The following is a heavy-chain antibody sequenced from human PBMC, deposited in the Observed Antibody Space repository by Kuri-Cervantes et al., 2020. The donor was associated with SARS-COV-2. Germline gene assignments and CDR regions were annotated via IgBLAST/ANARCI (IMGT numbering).Heavy chain of an antibody. V-gene: IGHV3-11*06. Sequence: GESLKISCAASGFTFSDYYMTWIRQAPGKGLEWVSYISSRSASTNYADSVRGRFTISRADAQNSQYLQMNSLRAEDTAVYFCVRVRYTYGYALDYWGRGTPVTGSS. CDR1: GFTFSDYY. CDR2: ISSRSAST. J-gene: IGHJ4*02. D-gene: IGHD5-18*01. CDR3: VRVRYTYGYALDY.